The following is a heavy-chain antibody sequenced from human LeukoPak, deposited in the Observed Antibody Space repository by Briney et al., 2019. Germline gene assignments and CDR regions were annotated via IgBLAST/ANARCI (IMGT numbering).Heavy chain of an antibody. V-gene: IGHV4-4*07. Sequence: PSETLSLTCTVSGGSISSYYWSWIRQPAGKGLEWIGRIYNSGSTNYNPSLKSRVTMSVDTSKNQFSLKLSSVTAADTAVYYCAREVHDSSGYIFDYWGQGTLVTVSS. D-gene: IGHD3-22*01. CDR1: GGSISSYY. CDR3: AREVHDSSGYIFDY. J-gene: IGHJ4*02. CDR2: IYNSGST.